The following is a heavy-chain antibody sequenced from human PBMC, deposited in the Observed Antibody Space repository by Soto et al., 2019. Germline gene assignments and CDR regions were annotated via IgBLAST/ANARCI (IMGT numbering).Heavy chain of an antibody. J-gene: IGHJ4*02. CDR1: GGSISSSSYY. D-gene: IGHD5-12*01. CDR3: AYGDSGYEYGFDY. Sequence: PSETLSLTCTVSGGSISSSSYYWGWIRQPPGKGLEWIGSIYYSGSTYYNPSLKSRVTISVDTSKNQFSLKLSSVTAADTAVYYCAYGDSGYEYGFDYWGQGTLVTVSS. V-gene: IGHV4-39*01. CDR2: IYYSGST.